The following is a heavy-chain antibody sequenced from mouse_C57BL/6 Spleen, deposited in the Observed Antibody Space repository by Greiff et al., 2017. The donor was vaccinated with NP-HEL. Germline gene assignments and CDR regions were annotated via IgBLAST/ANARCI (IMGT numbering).Heavy chain of an antibody. D-gene: IGHD1-1*01. CDR2: IDPNSGGT. Sequence: QESGAELVKPGASVKLSCKASGYTFTSYWMHWVKQRPGRGLEWIGRIDPNSGGTKYNEKFKSKATLTVDKPSSTAYMQLSSLTSEDSAVYYCARRDYGSSEYAMDYWGQGTSVTVSS. CDR3: ARRDYGSSEYAMDY. V-gene: IGHV1-72*01. CDR1: GYTFTSYW. J-gene: IGHJ4*01.